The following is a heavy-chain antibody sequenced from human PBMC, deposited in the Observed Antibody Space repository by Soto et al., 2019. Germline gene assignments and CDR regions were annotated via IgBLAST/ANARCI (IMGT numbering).Heavy chain of an antibody. CDR2: IYYSGST. J-gene: IGHJ6*02. V-gene: IGHV4-59*01. CDR1: VGSISSYY. Sequence: SETLSLTCTVSVGSISSYYWSWIRQPPGKGLEWIGYIYYSGSTNYNPSLKSRVTISVDTSKNQFSLKLSSVTAADTAVYYCATGAIAARPFYYYYGMDVWGQGTTVTVSS. CDR3: ATGAIAARPFYYYYGMDV. D-gene: IGHD6-6*01.